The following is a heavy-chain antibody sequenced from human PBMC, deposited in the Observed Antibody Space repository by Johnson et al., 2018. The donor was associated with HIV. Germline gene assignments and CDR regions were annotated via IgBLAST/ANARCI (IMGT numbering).Heavy chain of an antibody. D-gene: IGHD2-21*01. J-gene: IGHJ3*02. Sequence: QMLLVESGGGLVKPGGSLRLSCAASGFTFSDYYMSWIRQAPGKGLEWVSYISSSGSNIYKADSVKGRFTISRDNAKNSLFLQMNPLRAEDTAIYYCARDVSYRYDGECWADAFDILGQGTMVTVSS. V-gene: IGHV3-11*04. CDR3: ARDVSYRYDGECWADAFDI. CDR2: ISSSGSNI. CDR1: GFTFSDYY.